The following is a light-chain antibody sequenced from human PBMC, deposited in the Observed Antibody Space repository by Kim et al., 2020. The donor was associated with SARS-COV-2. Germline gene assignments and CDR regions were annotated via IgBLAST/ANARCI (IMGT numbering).Light chain of an antibody. Sequence: DIQMTQSPSTLSASVGDRVTITCRASQSVNTWLAWYQVKPGKAPKLLIYRTSSLESGVPSRFRGSGSGTQFTLTISGLQPDDSATYYCQQYEHYTSFGQGTKVEIK. J-gene: IGKJ1*01. CDR1: QSVNTW. V-gene: IGKV1-5*03. CDR2: RTS. CDR3: QQYEHYTS.